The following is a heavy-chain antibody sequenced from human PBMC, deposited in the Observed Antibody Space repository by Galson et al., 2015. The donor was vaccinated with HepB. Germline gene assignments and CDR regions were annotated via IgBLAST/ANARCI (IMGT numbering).Heavy chain of an antibody. V-gene: IGHV5-51*01. Sequence: QSGAEVTKPGESLKISCKGSGSSFTSYWIGWVRQMPGEGLEWMGIIYPGDSDTRYSPSFQGQVTISADKSISTAYLQWSSLKASDTAMYYCARRASYCGGDCPPDYWGQGTLVTVSS. CDR1: GSSFTSYW. D-gene: IGHD2-21*02. CDR3: ARRASYCGGDCPPDY. CDR2: IYPGDSDT. J-gene: IGHJ4*02.